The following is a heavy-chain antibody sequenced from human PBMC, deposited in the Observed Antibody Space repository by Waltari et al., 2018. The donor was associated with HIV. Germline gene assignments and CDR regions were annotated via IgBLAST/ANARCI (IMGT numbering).Heavy chain of an antibody. Sequence: QVQLQESGTGLVKPSETLSLPCPVSGGSHSSYSWLWIVHPPGQGLEWIGYIYYSGSTNYNPSLKSRVTISVDTSKNQFSLKLRSVTAADTAVYYCARGGLESSGWLYYYYGMDVWGQGTTVTVSS. V-gene: IGHV4-59*01. D-gene: IGHD6-19*01. J-gene: IGHJ6*02. CDR1: GGSHSSYS. CDR3: ARGGLESSGWLYYYYGMDV. CDR2: IYYSGST.